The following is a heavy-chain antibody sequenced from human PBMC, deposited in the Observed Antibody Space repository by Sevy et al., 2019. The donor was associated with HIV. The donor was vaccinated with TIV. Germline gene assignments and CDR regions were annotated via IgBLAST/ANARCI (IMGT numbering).Heavy chain of an antibody. CDR1: GGSISSSSYY. CDR2: IYYSGST. V-gene: IGHV4-39*01. J-gene: IGHJ5*02. D-gene: IGHD6-19*01. CDR3: ARPYSSGWYADNWFDP. Sequence: SETLSLTCTVSGGSISSSSYYWGWIRQPPGKGLEWIGSIYYSGSTYYNPSLKSRVTISVDTSTNQFSLMLSSVTAADTAVYYCARPYSSGWYADNWFDPWGQGTLVTVSS.